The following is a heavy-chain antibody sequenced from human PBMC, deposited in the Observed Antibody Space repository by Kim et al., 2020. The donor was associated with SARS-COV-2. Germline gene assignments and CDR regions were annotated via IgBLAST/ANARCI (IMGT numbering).Heavy chain of an antibody. CDR2: ISSSSSYI. J-gene: IGHJ6*02. CDR3: ARVNPDPLGYCSGGSCQPTNYYYYGMDV. CDR1: GFTFSSYS. D-gene: IGHD2-15*01. Sequence: GGSLRLSCAASGFTFSSYSMNWVRQAPGKGLEWVSSISSSSSYIYYADSVKGRFTISRDNAKNSLYLQMNSLRAEDTAVYYCARVNPDPLGYCSGGSCQPTNYYYYGMDVWGQGTTVTVSS. V-gene: IGHV3-21*01.